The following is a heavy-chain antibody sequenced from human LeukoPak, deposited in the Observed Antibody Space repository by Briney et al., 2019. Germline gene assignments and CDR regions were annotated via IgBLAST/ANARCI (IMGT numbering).Heavy chain of an antibody. V-gene: IGHV4-39*07. D-gene: IGHD6-25*01. CDR3: ARGFMAHSGY. CDR1: SGSIGSDALY. CDR2: VHYTRSYSGTT. J-gene: IGHJ4*02. Sequence: PSETLSLTCTVSSGSIGSDALYWGWIRQSPGKGLEWIGSVHYTRSYSGTTYYNPSLKSRVTISVDTSKNQFSLKLSSVTAADTAVYYCARGFMAHSGYWGQGTLVTVSS.